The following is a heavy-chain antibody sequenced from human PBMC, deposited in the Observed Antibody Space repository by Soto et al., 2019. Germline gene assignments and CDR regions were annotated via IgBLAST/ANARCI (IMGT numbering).Heavy chain of an antibody. D-gene: IGHD3-10*01. Sequence: PSETLSLTCAVYGGSFSGYYWSWIRQPPGKGLEWIGEINHSGSTNYNPSLKSRVTISVDTSKSQFSLKLSSVTAADTAVYYCARVHSDYYYYYGMDVWGQGTTVTVSS. J-gene: IGHJ6*02. CDR3: ARVHSDYYYYYGMDV. CDR2: INHSGST. V-gene: IGHV4-34*01. CDR1: GGSFSGYY.